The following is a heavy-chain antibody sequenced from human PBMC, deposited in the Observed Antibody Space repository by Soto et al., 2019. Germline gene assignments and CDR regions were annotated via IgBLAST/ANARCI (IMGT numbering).Heavy chain of an antibody. J-gene: IGHJ3*01. V-gene: IGHV3-23*01. CDR3: AKDSISYNGIYDAFDV. D-gene: IGHD3-3*02. Sequence: GGSLRLSCEASGFSFSNYAMAWVRQTPGEGPEWVSTIGGGDDIFYAESVQGRFIISRDDSRSTMYLQMDNLRVEDTAIYFCAKDSISYNGIYDAFDVWGQGTVVTVS. CDR2: IGGGDDI. CDR1: GFSFSNYA.